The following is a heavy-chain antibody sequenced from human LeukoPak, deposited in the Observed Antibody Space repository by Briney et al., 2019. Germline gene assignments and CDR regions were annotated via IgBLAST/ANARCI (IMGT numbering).Heavy chain of an antibody. CDR1: RGTFCSYA. J-gene: IGHJ4*02. Sequence: SVKVSCKASRGTFCSYAISWVRQAPGQGLECLGGIIPIFGTANYAQKFQGRVTITADESTSTAYMELSSLRSEDTAVYYCARGGVLWFGELRPLNFDYWGQGTLVTVSS. CDR2: IIPIFGTA. D-gene: IGHD3-10*01. CDR3: ARGGVLWFGELRPLNFDY. V-gene: IGHV1-69*13.